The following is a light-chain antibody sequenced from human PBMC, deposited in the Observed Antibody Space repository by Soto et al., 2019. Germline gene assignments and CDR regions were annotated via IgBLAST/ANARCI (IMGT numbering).Light chain of an antibody. CDR2: KVS. CDR1: HSLVYADGNTY. CDR3: MQGTHWPIT. V-gene: IGKV2-30*01. J-gene: IGKJ5*01. Sequence: VVMTQSPLSLPVTLGQPASISCSSTHSLVYADGNTYLQWFQQRPGQSPRRLIYKVSNRDSGVPARFSGSGSGTDFALKISRVEAEDVGVYYCMQGTHWPITFGQGTRLEI.